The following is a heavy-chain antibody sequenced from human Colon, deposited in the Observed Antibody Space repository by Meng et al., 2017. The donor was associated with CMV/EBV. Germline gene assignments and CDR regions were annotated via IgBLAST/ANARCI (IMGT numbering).Heavy chain of an antibody. J-gene: IGHJ6*02. D-gene: IGHD2-2*02. CDR3: VRTEYCGSTSCYSYYGMDV. Sequence: GESLKISCAASGFTFTSHEMNWVRQAPGKGLEWISYISRSGDIIYSADSVKGRFTISRDNANNSLYLQMNSLRDEDTAVYYCVRTEYCGSTSCYSYYGMDVWGQGTTVTVSS. CDR2: ISRSGDII. V-gene: IGHV3-48*03. CDR1: GFTFTSHE.